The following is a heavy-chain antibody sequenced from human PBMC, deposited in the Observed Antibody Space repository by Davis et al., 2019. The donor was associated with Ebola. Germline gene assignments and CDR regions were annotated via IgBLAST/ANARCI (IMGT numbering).Heavy chain of an antibody. V-gene: IGHV1-69*05. Sequence: SVQVSCKASCCTFSSYVISWVRQAPGQGLEWMGGIIAFFGTASYAQKIQGRVAMTRDTSTSTVDMELSSLRSEDTAVYYCARAYQLLRPDWFDPWGQGTLVTVSS. CDR1: CCTFSSYV. CDR2: IIAFFGTA. D-gene: IGHD2-2*01. CDR3: ARAYQLLRPDWFDP. J-gene: IGHJ5*02.